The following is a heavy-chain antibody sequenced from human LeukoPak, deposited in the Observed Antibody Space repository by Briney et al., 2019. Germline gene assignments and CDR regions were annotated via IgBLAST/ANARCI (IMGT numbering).Heavy chain of an antibody. CDR2: INSDGSIT. J-gene: IGHJ6*02. Sequence: GGSLRLSCAASGFTFSSYALTWVRQAPGKGLEWVSHINSDGSITSYADSVKGRFTISRDNAKNTLYLQMNSLRAEDTAVYYCARDAVDTANAVWGQGTTVTVSS. D-gene: IGHD5-18*01. V-gene: IGHV3-74*01. CDR3: ARDAVDTANAV. CDR1: GFTFSSYA.